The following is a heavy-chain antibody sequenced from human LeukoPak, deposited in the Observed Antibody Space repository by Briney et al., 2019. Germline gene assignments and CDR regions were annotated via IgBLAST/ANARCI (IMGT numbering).Heavy chain of an antibody. D-gene: IGHD2-15*01. CDR2: ISVTGGNT. CDR3: AKDVCSGGSCNSPCYFDD. CDR1: RFNFNTYA. J-gene: IGHJ4*02. V-gene: IGHV3-23*01. Sequence: GGSLRLSCEASRFNFNTYAMSWVRQAPGKGLEWVSGISVTGGNTYYADSVKGRFTISRDNSMNALYLQMNSLRAEDTALYYCAKDVCSGGSCNSPCYFDDWGQGTLVTVSS.